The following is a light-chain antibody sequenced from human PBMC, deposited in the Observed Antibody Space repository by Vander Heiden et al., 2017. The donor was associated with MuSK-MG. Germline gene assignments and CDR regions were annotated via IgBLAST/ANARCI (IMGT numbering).Light chain of an antibody. CDR3: QQSDTYPRT. V-gene: IGKV1-39*01. Sequence: DIQMTQPPSSLSASVGDRVTIPCRASQNIGNYLHWYQQKPGKAPSLLIYTASFLHSGVPSRFSGSGSGADFTLTISSLQPEDFATYYCQQSDTYPRTFGQGTKVEIK. CDR1: QNIGNY. J-gene: IGKJ2*02. CDR2: TAS.